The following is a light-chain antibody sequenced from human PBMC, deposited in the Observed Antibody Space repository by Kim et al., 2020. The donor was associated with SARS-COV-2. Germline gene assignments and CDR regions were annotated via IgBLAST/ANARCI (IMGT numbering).Light chain of an antibody. CDR2: GAS. Sequence: SPGERATLSCRASQTVTSNYLAWYQQNPGQAPRLLIHGASSRATGIPDRFSGSGSGTDFTLTISRLEPEDFAVYYCKQYGTSPPYTFGQGTKLEIK. V-gene: IGKV3-20*01. CDR3: KQYGTSPPYT. CDR1: QTVTSNY. J-gene: IGKJ2*01.